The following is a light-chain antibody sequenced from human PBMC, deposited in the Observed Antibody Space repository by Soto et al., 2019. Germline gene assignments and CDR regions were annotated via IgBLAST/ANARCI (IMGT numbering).Light chain of an antibody. CDR1: SSDVGSYNL. CDR3: CSYTRDTALV. Sequence: QSALTQPASVSGSPGQSITISCTGTSSDVGSYNLVSWYQQHPGKAPKFMIYEVNKRPSGVSNRFSGSKSGNTASLTISGLQAEDEADYYCCSYTRDTALVFGTGTKLTVL. J-gene: IGLJ1*01. CDR2: EVN. V-gene: IGLV2-23*02.